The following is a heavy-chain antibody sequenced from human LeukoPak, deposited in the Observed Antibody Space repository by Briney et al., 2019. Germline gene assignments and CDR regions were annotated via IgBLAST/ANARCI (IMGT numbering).Heavy chain of an antibody. D-gene: IGHD2-2*01. CDR3: ASHFGDSSVVPAAISPPSH. J-gene: IGHJ4*02. V-gene: IGHV4-39*07. CDR2: IYYSGST. CDR1: GGSISSSSYY. Sequence: SETLSLTCTVSGGSISSSSYYWGWIRQPPGKGLEWIGSIYYSGSTYYNPSLKSRVTISVDTSKNQFSLKLSSVTAADTAVYYCASHFGDSSVVPAAISPPSHWGQGTLVIVSS.